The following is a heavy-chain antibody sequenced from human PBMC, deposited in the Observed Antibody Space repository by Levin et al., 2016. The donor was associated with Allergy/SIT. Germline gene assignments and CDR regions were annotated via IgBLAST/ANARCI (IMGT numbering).Heavy chain of an antibody. Sequence: WIRQPPGKGLEWVSVIYSGGSTYYADSVKGRFTISRDNSKNTLYLQMNSLRAEDTAVYYCARDPMSQLVGSGDYWGQGTLVTVSS. CDR2: IYSGGST. J-gene: IGHJ4*02. CDR3: ARDPMSQLVGSGDY. D-gene: IGHD6-13*01. V-gene: IGHV3-53*01.